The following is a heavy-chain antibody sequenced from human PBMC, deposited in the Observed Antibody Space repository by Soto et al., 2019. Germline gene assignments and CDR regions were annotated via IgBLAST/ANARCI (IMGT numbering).Heavy chain of an antibody. CDR2: ISGSGGST. CDR1: GFTFSSYA. D-gene: IGHD3-22*01. Sequence: GGSLRLSCAASGFTFSSYAMSWVRQAPGKELEWVSAISGSGGSTYYADCVKGRFTISRDNSKNTLYLQMNSLRAEDTAVYSSAKIFLGTYSYGSSDAFDRWGQGTMFTVSS. J-gene: IGHJ3*02. CDR3: AKIFLGTYSYGSSDAFDR. V-gene: IGHV3-23*01.